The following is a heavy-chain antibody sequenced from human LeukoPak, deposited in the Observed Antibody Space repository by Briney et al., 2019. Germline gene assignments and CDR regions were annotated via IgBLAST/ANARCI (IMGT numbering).Heavy chain of an antibody. D-gene: IGHD2-2*01. J-gene: IGHJ5*02. Sequence: GGSERLYCAASGFTFSSYWMSWVRQAPGKGLEWVANIKQDGSEKYYVDSVKGRFTISRDNAKNSLYLQMNSLRPEDTAVYYCAKDNPIEKVPGLGPGSWGQGTLVTVSS. CDR2: IKQDGSEK. CDR3: AKDNPIEKVPGLGPGS. CDR1: GFTFSSYW. V-gene: IGHV3-7*01.